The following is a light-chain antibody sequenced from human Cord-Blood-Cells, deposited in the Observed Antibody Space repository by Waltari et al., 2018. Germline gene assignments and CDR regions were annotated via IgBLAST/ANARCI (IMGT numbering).Light chain of an antibody. CDR3: SSYAGSRNWV. Sequence: QSDLTQPPPASGSPGQSVTISCTGTSSDVGGYNYVSWYQQHPGKPPKLMIYEVSKRASGFPDRLSGVKSSNTASLTVSGLQAEDKADYYCSSYAGSRNWVFGGGTKLTVL. V-gene: IGLV2-8*01. J-gene: IGLJ2*01. CDR2: EVS. CDR1: SSDVGGYNY.